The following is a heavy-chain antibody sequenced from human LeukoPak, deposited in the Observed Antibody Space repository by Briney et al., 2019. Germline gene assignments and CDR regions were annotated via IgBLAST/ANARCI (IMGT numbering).Heavy chain of an antibody. CDR1: GGTFSSYA. J-gene: IGHJ4*02. D-gene: IGHD3-10*01. CDR2: IIPIFGTA. V-gene: IGHV1-69*13. CDR3: EREAFYYGSGSYTVDRARHYFDY. Sequence: SVKVSCKASGGTFSSYAISWVRQAPGQRLEWMGGIIPIFGTANYAQKFQGRVTITADESTSTAYMELSSLRSEDTAVYYREREAFYYGSGSYTVDRARHYFDYWGQGTLVTVSS.